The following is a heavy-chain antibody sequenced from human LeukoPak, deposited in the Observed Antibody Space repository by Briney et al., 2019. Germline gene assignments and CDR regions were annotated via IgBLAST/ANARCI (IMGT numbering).Heavy chain of an antibody. CDR3: ARPYHYDSGSRGTALDI. CDR2: IYESRST. Sequence: SETLSLTCSVSGGSISSSSYYWGWIRQPPGKGLEWIASIYESRSTYYNPYLKSRLTISVDTSKNQFSLKLTSVTAADTAIYYCARPYHYDSGSRGTALDIWGQGTMVTVSS. CDR1: GGSISSSSYY. D-gene: IGHD3-10*01. V-gene: IGHV4-39*01. J-gene: IGHJ3*02.